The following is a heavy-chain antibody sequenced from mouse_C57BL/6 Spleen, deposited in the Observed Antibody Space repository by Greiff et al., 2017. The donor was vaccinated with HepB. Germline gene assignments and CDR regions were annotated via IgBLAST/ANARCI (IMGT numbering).Heavy chain of an antibody. CDR3: AREPITTVVANYAMDY. CDR1: GYTFTSYG. Sequence: VQLQQSGAELARPGASVKLSCKASGYTFTSYGISWVKQSTGQGLEWIGEIYPRSGNTYYNEKFKGKATLTADKSSSTAYMELRSLTSEDSAVYFCAREPITTVVANYAMDYWGQGTSVTVSS. J-gene: IGHJ4*01. D-gene: IGHD1-1*01. V-gene: IGHV1-81*01. CDR2: IYPRSGNT.